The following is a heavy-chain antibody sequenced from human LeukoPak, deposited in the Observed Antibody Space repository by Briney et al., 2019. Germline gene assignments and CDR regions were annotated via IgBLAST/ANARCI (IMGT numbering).Heavy chain of an antibody. V-gene: IGHV4-34*01. CDR1: GGSFSGYY. J-gene: IGHJ6*04. D-gene: IGHD2-2*01. CDR2: INHSGST. Sequence: SETLSLTCAVYGGSFSGYYWSWIRQPPGKGLEWIGEINHSGSTNYNPSLKSRVTISVDTSKNQFSLKLSSVTAADTAVYYCARGRGYCSSTSCYYYYYGKDVWGKGTTVTVSS. CDR3: ARGRGYCSSTSCYYYYYGKDV.